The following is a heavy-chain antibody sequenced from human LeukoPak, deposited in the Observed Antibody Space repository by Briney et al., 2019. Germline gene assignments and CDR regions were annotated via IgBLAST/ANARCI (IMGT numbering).Heavy chain of an antibody. J-gene: IGHJ4*02. CDR3: ARGDPTVTTKQNFDY. Sequence: GGSLRLSCAASGFTFSTYGMHWVRQAPGKGLEWVAVISYDGSNKYHADSVKGRFTISRDNSKNTLYLQMNSLRVEDTAVYYCARGDPTVTTKQNFDYWGQGTLVTVSS. CDR1: GFTFSTYG. V-gene: IGHV3-30*03. CDR2: ISYDGSNK. D-gene: IGHD4-17*01.